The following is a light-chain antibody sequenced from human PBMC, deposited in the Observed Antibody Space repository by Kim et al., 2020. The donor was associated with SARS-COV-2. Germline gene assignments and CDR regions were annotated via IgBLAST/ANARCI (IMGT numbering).Light chain of an antibody. CDR2: KTN. J-gene: IGLJ3*02. V-gene: IGLV1-47*01. Sequence: GERVRISCSGSTSNIGGNYVHWYQHVPGTAPKLVIYKTNEWPSGVRDRFSGSKSGTSAFLAISGLRSEDEADYFCASWDDSLRAWVFGGGTQLTVL. CDR3: ASWDDSLRAWV. CDR1: TSNIGGNY.